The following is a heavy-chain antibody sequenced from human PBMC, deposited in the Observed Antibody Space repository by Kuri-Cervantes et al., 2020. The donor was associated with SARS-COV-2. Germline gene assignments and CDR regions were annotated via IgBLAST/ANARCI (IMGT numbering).Heavy chain of an antibody. CDR1: GGSISSGDYY. Sequence: LRLSCTVSGGSISSGDYYWSWIRQPPGKGLEWIGYIYYSGSTYYNPSLKSRVTISVDTSKNQFSLKLSSVTAADTAVYYCARATATNIVLMVYAKAPDAFDIWGQGTMSPSPQ. J-gene: IGHJ3*02. CDR2: IYYSGST. V-gene: IGHV4-30-4*08. CDR3: ARATATNIVLMVYAKAPDAFDI. D-gene: IGHD2-8*01.